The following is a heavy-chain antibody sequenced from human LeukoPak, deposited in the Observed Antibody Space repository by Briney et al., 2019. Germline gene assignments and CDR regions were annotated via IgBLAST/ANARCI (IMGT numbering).Heavy chain of an antibody. CDR2: IRYDGSNK. CDR1: GFTFSSYG. Sequence: PGGSLRLSCAASGFTFSSYGMHWVRQAPGKGLEWVAFIRYDGSNKYYADSVKGRFTISRDNSKNTLYLQMNSLRAEDTAVYYCAQEIPYYYDSSGYSPFDYWGQGTLVTVSS. CDR3: AQEIPYYYDSSGYSPFDY. D-gene: IGHD3-22*01. V-gene: IGHV3-30*02. J-gene: IGHJ4*02.